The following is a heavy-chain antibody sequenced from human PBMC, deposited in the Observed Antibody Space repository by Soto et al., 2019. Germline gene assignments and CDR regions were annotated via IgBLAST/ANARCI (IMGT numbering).Heavy chain of an antibody. J-gene: IGHJ4*02. CDR1: GGSFSGYN. Sequence: PSETLSLTCAVYGGSFSGYNWSWIRQHPGKGLEWIGYIYYSGNTYYNPSLKSRVTISEDTSKNQFSLKLSSVTAADTAVYYCARATYYYDSSGYSDRVLDYWGQGTLVTVSS. D-gene: IGHD3-22*01. V-gene: IGHV4-31*11. CDR2: IYYSGNT. CDR3: ARATYYYDSSGYSDRVLDY.